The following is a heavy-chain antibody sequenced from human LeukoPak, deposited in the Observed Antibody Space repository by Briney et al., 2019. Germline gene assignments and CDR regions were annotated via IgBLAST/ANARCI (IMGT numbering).Heavy chain of an antibody. Sequence: GGSLRLSCAVFGPGFPFRNAWMSWVRQAPGKALEWVAAFTGSGGNTYYADSVKGRFAISSDKSQNILYLQMNSLRAEDTAEYYCAKARSKWENDAFDSWGQGTLVTVSS. CDR2: FTGSGGNT. V-gene: IGHV3-23*01. D-gene: IGHD1-26*01. J-gene: IGHJ3*02. CDR3: AKARSKWENDAFDS. CDR1: GFPFRNAW.